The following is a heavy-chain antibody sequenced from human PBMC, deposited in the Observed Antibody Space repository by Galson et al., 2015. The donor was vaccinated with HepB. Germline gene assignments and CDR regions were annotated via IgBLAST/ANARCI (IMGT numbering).Heavy chain of an antibody. V-gene: IGHV3-30*04. J-gene: IGHJ6*02. D-gene: IGHD4-17*01. Sequence: SLRLSCAASGFTFSSYAMNWVRQAPGKGLEWVTVISYDGSNKYYADSVKGRFTISRDNSRNTLYLQMNSLRAEDTAVYYCARDRSTTVYDMDVWGQGTTVTVSS. CDR3: ARDRSTTVYDMDV. CDR1: GFTFSSYA. CDR2: ISYDGSNK.